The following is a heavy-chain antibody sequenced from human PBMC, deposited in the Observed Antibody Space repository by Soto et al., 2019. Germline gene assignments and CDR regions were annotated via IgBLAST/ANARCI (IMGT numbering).Heavy chain of an antibody. D-gene: IGHD2-2*01. CDR1: GGSFSGYY. CDR2: INHSGST. J-gene: IGHJ4*02. CDR3: ASRFREYQLLRDY. V-gene: IGHV4-34*01. Sequence: PSETLSLTCSVDGGSFSGYYWSWIRKPPGKGLEWIGEINHSGSTNYNPSLKSRVTISVDTSKNQFSLKLSSVTAADTAVYYCASRFREYQLLRDYWGQGTLVTVSS.